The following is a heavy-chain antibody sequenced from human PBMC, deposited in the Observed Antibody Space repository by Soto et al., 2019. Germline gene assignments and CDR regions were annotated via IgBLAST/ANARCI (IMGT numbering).Heavy chain of an antibody. CDR1: GYTLTELS. CDR3: AATPSLMGATTWRIDY. CDR2: FDPEDGET. Sequence: ASVKVSCKVSGYTLTELSMHWVRQAPGKGLEWMGGFDPEDGETIYAQKFQGRVTMTEDTSTDTAYMELSSLRSEDTAVYYCAATPSLMGATTWRIDYGGQRTLVTVSS. V-gene: IGHV1-24*01. D-gene: IGHD1-26*01. J-gene: IGHJ4*01.